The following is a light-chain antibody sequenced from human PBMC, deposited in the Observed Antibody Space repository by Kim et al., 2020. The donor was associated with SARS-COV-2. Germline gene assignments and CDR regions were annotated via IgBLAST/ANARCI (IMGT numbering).Light chain of an antibody. J-gene: IGLJ2*01. V-gene: IGLV1-44*01. CDR2: SSD. CDR3: AAWDDSLKGVL. Sequence: GQRVTISCSGSSSNIGTDSVKWYQQLPGTAPKLLIHSSDQRPSGVPDRFSGSKSGTSASLAISGLQSEDEADYYCAAWDDSLKGVLFGGGTQLTVL. CDR1: SSNIGTDS.